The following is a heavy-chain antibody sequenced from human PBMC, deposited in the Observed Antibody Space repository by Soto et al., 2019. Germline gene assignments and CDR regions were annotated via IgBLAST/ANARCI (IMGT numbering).Heavy chain of an antibody. V-gene: IGHV3-23*01. D-gene: IGHD2-2*01. J-gene: IGHJ5*02. CDR2: ISGSGGSA. Sequence: GGSLRLSCAASGFTFSDYAMTWVRQGPGKGLEWVSAISGSGGSAYYADSVKGRFTISRDNSKNTLYLQMNSLRADDSGVYYCAKDPYSGVLVPVAIGFDPWGPGTLVTVSS. CDR1: GFTFSDYA. CDR3: AKDPYSGVLVPVAIGFDP.